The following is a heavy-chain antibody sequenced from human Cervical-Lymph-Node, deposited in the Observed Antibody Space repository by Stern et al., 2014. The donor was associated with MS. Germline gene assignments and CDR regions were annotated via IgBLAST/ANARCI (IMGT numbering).Heavy chain of an antibody. D-gene: IGHD3-22*01. V-gene: IGHV3-33*01. Sequence: VQLVESGGGVVQPGRSLRLSCAASGFTFSSYCMHWVRQAPGKGLEWVAVIWYDGINKYYADSVKGRFTISRDNSKNTLYLQMNTLRAEDTAVYYCARDGDSSGYFPVGPFDYWGQGTLVTVSS. CDR3: ARDGDSSGYFPVGPFDY. CDR2: IWYDGINK. CDR1: GFTFSSYC. J-gene: IGHJ4*02.